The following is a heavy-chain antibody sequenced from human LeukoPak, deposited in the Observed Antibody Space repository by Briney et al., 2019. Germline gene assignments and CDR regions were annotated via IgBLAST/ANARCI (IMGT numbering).Heavy chain of an antibody. CDR1: GFTFSSYS. D-gene: IGHD5-18*01. CDR3: ARRATTDRGYSYGLDY. V-gene: IGHV3-21*01. CDR2: ISSSSSYI. J-gene: IGHJ4*02. Sequence: GGSLRLSCAASGFTFSSYSMNWVRQAPGKGLEWVSSISSSSSYIYYADSVKGRFTISRDNAKNSLYLQMNSLRAEDTAVYHCARRATTDRGYSYGLDYWGQGTLVTVAS.